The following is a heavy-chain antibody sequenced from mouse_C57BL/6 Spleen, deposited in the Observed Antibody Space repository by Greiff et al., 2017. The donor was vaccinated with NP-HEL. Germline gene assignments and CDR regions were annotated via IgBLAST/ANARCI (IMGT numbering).Heavy chain of an antibody. CDR1: GYSFTSYY. CDR3: ARVEKSPTGFDY. CDR2: IYPGSGNT. V-gene: IGHV1-66*01. Sequence: VQLQQSGPELVKPGASVKISCKASGYSFTSYYIHWVKQRPGQGLEWIGWIYPGSGNTKYNEKFKGKATLTADTSSSTAYMQLSSLTSEDSAIYYCARVEKSPTGFDYWGQGTTLTVSS. J-gene: IGHJ2*01.